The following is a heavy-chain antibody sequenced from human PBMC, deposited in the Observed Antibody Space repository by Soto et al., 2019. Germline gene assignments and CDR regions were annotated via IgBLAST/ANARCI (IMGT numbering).Heavy chain of an antibody. V-gene: IGHV3-30*18. CDR3: AKGRMRDIVVVPAAMDGQAFWFDP. D-gene: IGHD2-2*01. Sequence: LILSCSASALTLSSYGIHWVRQAPGNGLEWVAAISEDGSNKYYADSVKGRFTISRDNYKNTLYLQMNSLRAEDTAVYYCAKGRMRDIVVVPAAMDGQAFWFDPWGQGTLVTVSS. J-gene: IGHJ5*02. CDR1: ALTLSSYG. CDR2: ISEDGSNK.